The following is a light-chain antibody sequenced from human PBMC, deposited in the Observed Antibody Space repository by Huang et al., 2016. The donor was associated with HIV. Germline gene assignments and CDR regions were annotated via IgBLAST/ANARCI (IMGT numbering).Light chain of an antibody. V-gene: IGKV3D-15*01. CDR1: QNVRNN. J-gene: IGKJ4*01. CDR2: DTS. Sequence: EIKMTQSPATLSVSPGGRVTLSCRASQNVRNNLAWYKQKTGQAPRLLIYDTSTRASGIPARFSGSGSGTEFTLTISGLQSEDFAIYYCQQYDKWPPGLTFGGGTKVEI. CDR3: QQYDKWPPGLT.